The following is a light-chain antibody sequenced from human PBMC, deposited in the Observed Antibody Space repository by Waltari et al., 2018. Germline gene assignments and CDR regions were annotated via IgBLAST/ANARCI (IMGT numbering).Light chain of an antibody. J-gene: IGLJ3*02. CDR3: SSFTYTTTLV. V-gene: IGLV2-14*01. CDR2: EVS. Sequence: QSALTQPASVSGSLGQSITISCTGTSRDFGVYGQVSWYQQHPGKAPELIIYEVSKRPSGVSDRFSGSKSGNTASLTISGLQADDEADFYCSSFTYTTTLVFGGGTKLTVL. CDR1: SRDFGVYGQ.